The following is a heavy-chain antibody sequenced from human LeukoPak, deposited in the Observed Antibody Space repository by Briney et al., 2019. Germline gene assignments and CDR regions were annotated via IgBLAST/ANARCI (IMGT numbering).Heavy chain of an antibody. CDR3: TGVSRSSWYDY. J-gene: IGHJ4*02. D-gene: IGHD6-13*01. Sequence: GRSLRLSCAASGFTFSNAWMSWVREAPGKGLEWVGRIKSKTDGGTPDYAAPVKGRFTISRDESKNTLYLQMNSLKTEDTAVYYCTGVSRSSWYDYWGQGTLVTVSS. V-gene: IGHV3-15*01. CDR2: IKSKTDGGTP. CDR1: GFTFSNAW.